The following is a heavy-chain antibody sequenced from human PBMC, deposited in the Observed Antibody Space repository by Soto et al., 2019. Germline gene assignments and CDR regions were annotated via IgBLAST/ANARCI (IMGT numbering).Heavy chain of an antibody. CDR3: ARQNPDVGGATHSYYGMDV. Sequence: QLQLQESGPGLVKPSETLSLTCTVSGGSISSSSYYWGWIRQPPGKGLEWIGSIYYSGSTYYNPSLKSRVTISVDTSKNQFSLKLSSVTAADTAVYYCARQNPDVGGATHSYYGMDVWGQGTTVTVSS. CDR2: IYYSGST. V-gene: IGHV4-39*01. D-gene: IGHD1-26*01. CDR1: GGSISSSSYY. J-gene: IGHJ6*02.